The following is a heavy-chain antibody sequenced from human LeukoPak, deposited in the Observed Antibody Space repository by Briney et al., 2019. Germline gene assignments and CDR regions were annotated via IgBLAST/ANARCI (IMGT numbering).Heavy chain of an antibody. CDR3: AKDGCSGGSCYDHAFDI. CDR2: MNPNSGNT. D-gene: IGHD2-15*01. J-gene: IGHJ3*02. V-gene: IGHV1-8*01. Sequence: GASVKVSCKASGYTFTSYDVNWVRQATGQGLEWMGWMNPNSGNTGYAQKFQGRVTMTRNTSISTAYMELSSLRAEDTAVYYCAKDGCSGGSCYDHAFDIWGQGTMVTVSS. CDR1: GYTFTSYD.